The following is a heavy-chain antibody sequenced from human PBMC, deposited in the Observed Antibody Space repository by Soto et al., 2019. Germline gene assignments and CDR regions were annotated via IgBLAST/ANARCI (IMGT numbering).Heavy chain of an antibody. CDR3: ARNDYFDMGV. Sequence: QVQLQESGPGLVKPSETLSLTCTVSGDSISNDNWWSWVRQPPEKGLEWIGEIHRSGSATYNPSLMSRVTISVDNSKNQLSLEVRSVTAADTAVYYCARNDYFDMGVWGPGTTVTVSS. J-gene: IGHJ6*02. CDR2: IHRSGSA. V-gene: IGHV4-4*02. CDR1: GDSISNDNW.